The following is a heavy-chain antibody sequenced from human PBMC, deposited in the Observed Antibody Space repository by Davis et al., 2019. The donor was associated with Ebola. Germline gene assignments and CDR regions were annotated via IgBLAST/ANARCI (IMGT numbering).Heavy chain of an antibody. V-gene: IGHV3-23*01. CDR3: AKDESYDFWSGYSGYGY. Sequence: PGGSLRLSCAASGFTFSSYAMTWVRQAPGKGLEWVSGISSGGGSTYYADSVKGRFTISRDNSKNMLYLQMNSLRAEDTAVFYCAKDESYDFWSGYSGYGYWGQGTLVTVSS. CDR2: ISSGGGST. D-gene: IGHD3-3*01. CDR1: GFTFSSYA. J-gene: IGHJ4*02.